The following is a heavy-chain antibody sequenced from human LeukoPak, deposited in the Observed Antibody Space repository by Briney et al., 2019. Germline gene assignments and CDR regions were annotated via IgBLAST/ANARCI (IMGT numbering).Heavy chain of an antibody. V-gene: IGHV3-48*02. CDR3: ARDRSGGSGSSVSY. J-gene: IGHJ4*02. CDR1: GFIVSSDY. CDR2: ISSSSSTI. D-gene: IGHD3-10*01. Sequence: PGGSLRLSCAVSGFIVSSDYMNWVRQAPGKGLEWVSYISSSSSTIYYADSVKGRFTISRDNAKNSLYLQMNSLRDEDTAVYYCARDRSGGSGSSVSYWGQGTLVTVSS.